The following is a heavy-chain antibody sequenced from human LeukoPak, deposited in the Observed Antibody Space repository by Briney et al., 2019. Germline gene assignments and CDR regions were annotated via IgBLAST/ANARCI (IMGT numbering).Heavy chain of an antibody. D-gene: IGHD4-17*01. J-gene: IGHJ4*02. CDR2: ISNSGSTI. Sequence: TGGSLRLSCAASGFTFSDYYMSWIRQAPGKGLEWVSYISNSGSTIYYADSVKGRFTISRDNAKNLLYLQMNSLRAEDTAVYYCARDEASTVTRGGFDFWGQGTLVTVSS. V-gene: IGHV3-11*01. CDR3: ARDEASTVTRGGFDF. CDR1: GFTFSDYY.